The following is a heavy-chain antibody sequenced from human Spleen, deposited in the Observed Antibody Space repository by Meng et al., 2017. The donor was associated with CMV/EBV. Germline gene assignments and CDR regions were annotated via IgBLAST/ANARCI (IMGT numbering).Heavy chain of an antibody. CDR2: INHSGST. D-gene: IGHD6-19*01. Sequence: GYGGSFSGYYWSWLRQPPGKGLEWIGEINHSGSTNYNPSLKSRVTISVDTSKNQFSLKLSSVTAADTAVYYCARGQWLAPEVGWFDPWGQGTLVTVSS. CDR3: ARGQWLAPEVGWFDP. CDR1: GGSFSGYY. V-gene: IGHV4-34*01. J-gene: IGHJ5*02.